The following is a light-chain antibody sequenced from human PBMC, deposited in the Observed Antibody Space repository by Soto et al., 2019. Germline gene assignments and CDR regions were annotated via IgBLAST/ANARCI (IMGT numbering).Light chain of an antibody. CDR2: KAS. CDR3: QQYNHWYS. J-gene: IGKJ2*03. V-gene: IGKV1-5*03. Sequence: DIQMTQSPSTLSASVGDRVTITCRASQSISWWLAWYQLKPGKAPKLLIYKASSLQSGVPSRFSGSGSGTEFTLTINSLQTDDFATYYCQQYNHWYSFGQGTKLEIK. CDR1: QSISWW.